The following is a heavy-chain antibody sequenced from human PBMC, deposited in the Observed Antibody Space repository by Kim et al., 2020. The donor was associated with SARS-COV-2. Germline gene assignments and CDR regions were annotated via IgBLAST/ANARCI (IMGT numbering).Heavy chain of an antibody. D-gene: IGHD3-3*01. CDR1: GGSISSSNW. CDR3: AGNTYYDFWSGYYTGRDRGLFDP. V-gene: IGHV4-4*02. Sequence: SETLSLTCAVSGGSISSSNWWSWVRQPPGKGLEWIGEIYHSGSTNYNPSLKSRVTISVDKSKNQFSLKLSSVTAADTAVYYCAGNTYYDFWSGYYTGRDRGLFDPWGQGTLVTVSS. CDR2: IYHSGST. J-gene: IGHJ5*02.